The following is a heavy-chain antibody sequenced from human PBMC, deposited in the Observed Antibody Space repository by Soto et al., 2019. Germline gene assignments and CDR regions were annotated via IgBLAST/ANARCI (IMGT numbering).Heavy chain of an antibody. D-gene: IGHD2-8*02. CDR2: IKQDEGEK. CDR3: ARDGVAPGLYCWS. Sequence: VGSLRLSCAASGFTFSDYWMNWVRQAPGKGLEWVASIKQDEGEKNYVDSVKGRITISRDNAKNSLYLQLASLRAEDTAVYYWARDGVAPGLYCWSWGKGTRGTVAS. V-gene: IGHV3-7*05. CDR1: GFTFSDYW. J-gene: IGHJ5*02.